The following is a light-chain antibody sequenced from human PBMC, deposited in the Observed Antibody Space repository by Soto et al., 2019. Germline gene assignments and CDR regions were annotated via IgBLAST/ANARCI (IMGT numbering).Light chain of an antibody. J-gene: IGKJ2*01. CDR3: PQSDSSPRT. CDR2: AAS. V-gene: IGKV1-39*01. CDR1: QSSSTY. Sequence: DIPITQSPSSLSASVGDRVTITCRASQSSSTYLNWYQQKPGKAPKRLIYAASSLQSGVPSRFSGSGSWTDFTLTISSLQPEDFATYYCPQSDSSPRTLGQGTKLELQ.